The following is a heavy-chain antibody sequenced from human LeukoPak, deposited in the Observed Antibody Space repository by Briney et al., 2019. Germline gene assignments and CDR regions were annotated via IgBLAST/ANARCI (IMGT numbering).Heavy chain of an antibody. V-gene: IGHV1-18*01. J-gene: IGHJ2*01. CDR3: ARDKVGKMTVVQDWYFDL. Sequence: ASVKVSCKASGYTFTSYAISWVRQAPGQGLEWMGWISAYNGNTNYAQKLQGRVTMTTDTSTSTAYMELRSLRSDDTAVYYCARDKVGKMTVVQDWYFDLWGRGTLVTVSS. CDR2: ISAYNGNT. CDR1: GYTFTSYA. D-gene: IGHD6-6*01.